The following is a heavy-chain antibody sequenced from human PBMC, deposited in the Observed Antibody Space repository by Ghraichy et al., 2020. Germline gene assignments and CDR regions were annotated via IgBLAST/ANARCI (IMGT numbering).Heavy chain of an antibody. CDR3: ATLGGDSSSSGAFDI. CDR2: IYYSGST. Sequence: SETLSLTCTVSGGSISSYYWSWIRQPPGKGLEWIGYIYYSGSTNYNPSLKSRVTISVDTSKNQFSLKLSSVTAADTAVYYCATLGGDSSSSGAFDIWGQGTMVTVSS. CDR1: GGSISSYY. J-gene: IGHJ3*02. D-gene: IGHD6-6*01. V-gene: IGHV4-59*08.